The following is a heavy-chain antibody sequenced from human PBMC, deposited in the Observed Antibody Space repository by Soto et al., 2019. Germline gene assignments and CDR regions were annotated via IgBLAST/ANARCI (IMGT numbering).Heavy chain of an antibody. CDR1: GDSISSGSHS. J-gene: IGHJ6*02. D-gene: IGHD2-21*02. CDR3: ASSRVTSPSLDV. CDR2: IYHSGGT. Sequence: QLQLQESGSGLVKPSQTLSLTCRVSGDSISSGSHSWHWIRQPPGKGLEWIGHIYHSGGTYNNPSLMTRVTISVDSSKNQFSLNLSSVTAADTAVYYCASSRVTSPSLDVWGQGATVTVSS. V-gene: IGHV4-30-2*01.